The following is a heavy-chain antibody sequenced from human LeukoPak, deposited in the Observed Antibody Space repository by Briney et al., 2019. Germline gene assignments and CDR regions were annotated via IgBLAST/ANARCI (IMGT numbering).Heavy chain of an antibody. Sequence: SETLSLTCTVSGDSISSSTYYWGWIRQPPGKGLEWIGSIYHSGSTFYNPSLKSRVTISVDTSKNQFSLKLSSVTAADTAVYYCATMATYVWGSYRSDYWGQGTLVTVSS. CDR1: GDSISSSTYY. J-gene: IGHJ4*02. D-gene: IGHD3-16*02. CDR3: ATMATYVWGSYRSDY. V-gene: IGHV4-39*07. CDR2: IYHSGST.